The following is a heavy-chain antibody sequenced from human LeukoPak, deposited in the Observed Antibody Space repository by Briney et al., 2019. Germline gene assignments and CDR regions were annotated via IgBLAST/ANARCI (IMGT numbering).Heavy chain of an antibody. CDR1: GFTFSSYA. D-gene: IGHD5-18*01. J-gene: IGHJ4*02. CDR2: ISGSGGST. Sequence: GGSLRLSCAACGFTFSSYAMSWVRQAPGKGLEWVSAISGSGGSTYYADSVKGRFTISRDNSKNTLYLQMNSLRAEDTAVYYCAIGGYSYGSDYWGQGTLVTVSS. CDR3: AIGGYSYGSDY. V-gene: IGHV3-23*01.